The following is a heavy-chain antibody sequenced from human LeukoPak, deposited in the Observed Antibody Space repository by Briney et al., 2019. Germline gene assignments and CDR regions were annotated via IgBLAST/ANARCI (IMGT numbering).Heavy chain of an antibody. D-gene: IGHD3-9*01. J-gene: IGHJ5*02. CDR3: ATGYGSGWFDA. Sequence: PSETLSLTCSVSGVSISGRGYWGWIRQHPGKGLEWIGYIDYSGKTYYKPFLQSRVIISADTSQNQFTLKVSSVTAADTAVYYCATGYGSGWFDAWGQGAVVTVSS. V-gene: IGHV4-31*03. CDR2: IDYSGKT. CDR1: GVSISGRGY.